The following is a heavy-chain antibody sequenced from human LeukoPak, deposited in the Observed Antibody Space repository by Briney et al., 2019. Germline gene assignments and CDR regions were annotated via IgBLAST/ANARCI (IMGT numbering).Heavy chain of an antibody. J-gene: IGHJ4*02. CDR2: ISSSSSYI. V-gene: IGHV3-21*01. CDR1: GFTFSSYS. Sequence: GGSLRLSCAASGFTFSSYSMNWVRQAPGKGLEWVSSISSSSSYIYYADSVKGRFTISRDNAKNSLYLQMNSLRAEDTAVYYCARDPQGRYYGFWSGYYSDYWGQGTLVTVSS. CDR3: ARDPQGRYYGFWSGYYSDY. D-gene: IGHD3-3*01.